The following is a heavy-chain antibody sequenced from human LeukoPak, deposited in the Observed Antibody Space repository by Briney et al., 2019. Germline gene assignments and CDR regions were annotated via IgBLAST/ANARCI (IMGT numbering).Heavy chain of an antibody. CDR2: IYTSGST. CDR3: ARDRWPGRGAFDI. D-gene: IGHD5-24*01. V-gene: IGHV4-4*07. CDR1: GGSISSYY. J-gene: IGHJ3*02. Sequence: SETLSLTCTVSGGSISSYYWSWLRQPAGKGLEWIGRIYTSGSTNYNHSLKSRVTMSVDTSKSQSALKLGSVTAADTAVYYCARDRWPGRGAFDIWGQGTMVTVSS.